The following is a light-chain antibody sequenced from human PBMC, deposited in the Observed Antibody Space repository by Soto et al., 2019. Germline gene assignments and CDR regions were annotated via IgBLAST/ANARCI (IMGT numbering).Light chain of an antibody. V-gene: IGKV3-11*01. CDR1: QSVSSY. CDR2: DAS. J-gene: IGKJ1*01. CDR3: QQRSNWPAWT. Sequence: EIVLTQSPATMSLSPGERANLSCRASQSVSSYLAWYQQKPGQAPRLLIYDASNRATGIPARFSGSGSGTDFTLTISSLEPEDFAVYYCQQRSNWPAWTFGQGTKVDIK.